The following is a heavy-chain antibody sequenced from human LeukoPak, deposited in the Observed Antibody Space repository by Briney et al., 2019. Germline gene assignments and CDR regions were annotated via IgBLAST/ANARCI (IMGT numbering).Heavy chain of an antibody. J-gene: IGHJ4*02. CDR1: GDSISSSSYY. V-gene: IGHV4-39*01. Sequence: SETLSLTCSVSGDSISSSSYYWGWIRQPPGNGLEWIGSIYYSGSTYYNPYLKSRVTISVDTSKNQFSLKLSSVTAADTAVYYCARHANDVVVPAAMTLWGQGTLVTVSS. CDR2: IYYSGST. D-gene: IGHD2-2*01. CDR3: ARHANDVVVPAAMTL.